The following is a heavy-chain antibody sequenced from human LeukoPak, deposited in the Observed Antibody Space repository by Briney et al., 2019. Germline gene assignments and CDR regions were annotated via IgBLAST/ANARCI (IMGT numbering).Heavy chain of an antibody. Sequence: GGSLRLSCAASGFTFSSYAMSWVRQAPGKGLEWVSAISGSGGSTYYADSVKGRFTISRDNSKNTLYLQMNSLRVEDTAVYYCAIAPSYSSAWYYYGMDVWGHGTTVTVFS. CDR3: AIAPSYSSAWYYYGMDV. V-gene: IGHV3-23*01. CDR2: ISGSGGST. J-gene: IGHJ6*02. CDR1: GFTFSSYA. D-gene: IGHD6-19*01.